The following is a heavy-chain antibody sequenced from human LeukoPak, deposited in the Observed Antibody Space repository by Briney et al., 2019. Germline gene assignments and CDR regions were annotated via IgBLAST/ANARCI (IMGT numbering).Heavy chain of an antibody. CDR1: GFTFSTYS. V-gene: IGHV3-74*01. D-gene: IGHD7-27*01. CDR2: IKSDGSRT. CDR3: ALTGDQYYFDY. Sequence: PGGSLRLSCAASGFTFSTYSMNWVRQAPGKGLEWVSRIKSDGSRTDYADSVKGRFAISRDNAKNTLYLQMNSLRAEDTAVYYCALTGDQYYFDYWGQGTLVTVSS. J-gene: IGHJ4*02.